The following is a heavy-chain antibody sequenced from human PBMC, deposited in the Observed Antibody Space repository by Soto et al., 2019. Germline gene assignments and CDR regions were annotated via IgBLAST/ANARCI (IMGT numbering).Heavy chain of an antibody. V-gene: IGHV6-1*01. J-gene: IGHJ4*02. CDR2: TYYRSKWYN. CDR1: GYSVASNSAA. Sequence: SQTLSLTCAISGYSVASNSAAWNLIRQSPSRGLEWLGRTYYRSKWYNDYAVSVKSRITINPDTSKNQFSLQLNSVTPEDTAVYYCARERRYYDSSGYCDYWGQGTLVTVSS. D-gene: IGHD3-22*01. CDR3: ARERRYYDSSGYCDY.